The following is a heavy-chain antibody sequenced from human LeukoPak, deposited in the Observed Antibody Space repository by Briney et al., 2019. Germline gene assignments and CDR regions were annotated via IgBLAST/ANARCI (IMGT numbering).Heavy chain of an antibody. V-gene: IGHV4-34*01. J-gene: IGHJ4*02. CDR1: GGSISTYY. CDR2: INHSGST. CDR3: ARAPPTRFYDSTGFLDY. D-gene: IGHD3-22*01. Sequence: PSETLSLTCTVSGGSISTYYWSWIRQPPGKGLEWIGEINHSGSTNYNPSLKSRVTISVDTSKNQFSLKLRSVTAADTAVYYCARAPPTRFYDSTGFLDYWGQGTLVTVSS.